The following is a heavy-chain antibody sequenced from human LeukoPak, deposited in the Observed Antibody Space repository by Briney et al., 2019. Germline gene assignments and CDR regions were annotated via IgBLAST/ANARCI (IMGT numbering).Heavy chain of an antibody. Sequence: SETLSLTCTVSGGSISSYYWSWIRQPPGKGLEWIGYIYYSGSTNYNPSLKSRVIISGDTSKNQISLNLTSVTAADTAVYFCARHRDYYDSWGHGTLVTVSS. D-gene: IGHD3-22*01. J-gene: IGHJ4*01. V-gene: IGHV4-59*08. CDR2: IYYSGST. CDR3: ARHRDYYDS. CDR1: GGSISSYY.